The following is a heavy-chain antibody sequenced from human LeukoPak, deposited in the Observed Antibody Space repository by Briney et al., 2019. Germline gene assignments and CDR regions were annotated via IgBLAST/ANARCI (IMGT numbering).Heavy chain of an antibody. D-gene: IGHD6-19*01. CDR3: AREIGSGWYGTNWFDP. CDR2: IYYSGST. J-gene: IGHJ5*02. CDR1: GGSISSGDYY. Sequence: KPSQTLSLTCTVSGGSISSGDYYWSWIRQPPGKGLEWIGYIYYSGSTYYNPSLKSRVTISVDTSKNQFSLKLSSVTAADTAVYYCAREIGSGWYGTNWFDPWGQGTLVTVSS. V-gene: IGHV4-30-4*01.